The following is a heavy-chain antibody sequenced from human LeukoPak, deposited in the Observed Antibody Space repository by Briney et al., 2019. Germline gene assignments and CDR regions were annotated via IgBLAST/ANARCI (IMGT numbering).Heavy chain of an antibody. Sequence: GGSLRLSCAVSGITLSNYGMSWVRQAPGKGLEWVAGISDSGGSTSYADSVKGRFTFSRDNPKNTLYLQMNSLRAEDTAVYFCAKRGVVIRVILVGFHKAAYYFDSWGQGALVTVSS. V-gene: IGHV3-23*01. CDR3: AKRGVVIRVILVGFHKAAYYFDS. CDR2: ISDSGGST. CDR1: GITLSNYG. J-gene: IGHJ4*02. D-gene: IGHD3-22*01.